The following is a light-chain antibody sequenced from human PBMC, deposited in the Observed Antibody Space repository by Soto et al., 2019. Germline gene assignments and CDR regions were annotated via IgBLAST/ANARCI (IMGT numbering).Light chain of an antibody. Sequence: DIQMTESPSPLSASVGARVTITCRASQSISGWLAWYQQKPGKAPKLLIYDASSLKSGVPSRFSGSGSGTEFSLTIDSLQPDDFATYYCQQYQTYSGTFGQGTKVDIK. CDR2: DAS. CDR1: QSISGW. CDR3: QQYQTYSGT. V-gene: IGKV1-5*01. J-gene: IGKJ1*01.